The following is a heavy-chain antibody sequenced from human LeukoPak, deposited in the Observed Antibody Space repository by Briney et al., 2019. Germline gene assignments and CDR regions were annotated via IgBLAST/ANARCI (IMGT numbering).Heavy chain of an antibody. CDR3: TTDLWYCSTTSCYIDY. V-gene: IGHV3-15*01. Sequence: GGSLGLSCAASRFTFSNAWMSWVRQAPGKGLEWVGRIKSKTDGGTTDYTAPVKGRFTISRGDSKNTLYLQMNSLKTEDAAVYYCTTDLWYCSTTSCYIDYWGQGTLVTVSS. J-gene: IGHJ4*02. CDR1: RFTFSNAW. CDR2: IKSKTDGGTT. D-gene: IGHD2-2*02.